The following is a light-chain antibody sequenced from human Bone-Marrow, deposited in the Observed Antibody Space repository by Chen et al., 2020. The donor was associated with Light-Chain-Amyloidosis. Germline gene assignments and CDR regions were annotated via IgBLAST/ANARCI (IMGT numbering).Light chain of an antibody. CDR1: SSNIGINY. J-gene: IGLJ1*01. CDR2: RNN. Sequence: QSVLTQPPSASGTPGQRVTLSCSGASSNIGINYVSWYQHFPGAAPNPLIHRNNQRPSGVPERFSAAQSGTSACLAISGRRSEDEADDYCAALDGSLSGSVFGTGTKVIVL. CDR3: AALDGSLSGSV. V-gene: IGLV1-47*01.